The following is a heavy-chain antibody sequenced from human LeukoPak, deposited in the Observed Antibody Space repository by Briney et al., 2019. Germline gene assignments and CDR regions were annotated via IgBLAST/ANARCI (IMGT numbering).Heavy chain of an antibody. J-gene: IGHJ4*02. Sequence: GRSLRLSCAASGFTFSSYAMRWVHQAPGKGLEWVAVISYDGSNKYYADSVKGRFTISRDNSKNTLYLQMNSLRAEDTAVYYCASFLVWGQGTLVTVSS. CDR3: ASFLV. D-gene: IGHD3-3*02. CDR2: ISYDGSNK. V-gene: IGHV3-30*04. CDR1: GFTFSSYA.